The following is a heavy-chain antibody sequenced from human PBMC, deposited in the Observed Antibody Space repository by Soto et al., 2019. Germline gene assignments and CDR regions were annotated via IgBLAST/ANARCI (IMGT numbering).Heavy chain of an antibody. D-gene: IGHD4-17*01. J-gene: IGHJ6*02. CDR1: GESLNRAS. CDR2: INHIGNA. CDR3: ARAPTFVGDYGGYYSYGLDV. Sequence: TCAVHGESLNRASLSCIGLSLGKGLEWIGEINHIGNANYNPSLKSRVTISIDTSKNQFSLKLTSVTAVDTAVFYCARAPTFVGDYGGYYSYGLDVWGQGTTDT. V-gene: IGHV4-34*01.